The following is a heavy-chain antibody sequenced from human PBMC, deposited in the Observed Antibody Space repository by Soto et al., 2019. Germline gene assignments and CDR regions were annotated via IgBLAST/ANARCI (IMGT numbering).Heavy chain of an antibody. J-gene: IGHJ5*02. V-gene: IGHV2-5*02. CDR1: GFSLSTEGVG. Sequence: QITLKESGPTLVKPTQTLTLTCTFSGFSLSTEGVGVGWIRQPPGKALEWLAFVYWDDDKRQSPSLKSRLTIPNDTTKNQVVHTITTMDPVDTATYDCTHTPRSRGGAYYGVWGSWGQGTLVTVSS. CDR2: VYWDDDK. D-gene: IGHD1-26*01. CDR3: THTPRSRGGAYYGVWGS.